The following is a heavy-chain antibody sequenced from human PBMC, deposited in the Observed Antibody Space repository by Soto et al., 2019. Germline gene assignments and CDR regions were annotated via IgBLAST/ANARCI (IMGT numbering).Heavy chain of an antibody. J-gene: IGHJ4*02. V-gene: IGHV3-23*01. CDR3: AKDRIAVAGSWGNFDY. CDR1: GFTFSSFA. D-gene: IGHD6-19*01. CDR2: ISGSGGST. Sequence: PGGSLRLSCAASGFTFSSFAMSWVRQAPGKGLEWVSSISGSGGSTYYADSMKGRFTISRDNSKNTLYVQMNSLRAEDTAVYYCAKDRIAVAGSWGNFDYWGLGTLVTVS.